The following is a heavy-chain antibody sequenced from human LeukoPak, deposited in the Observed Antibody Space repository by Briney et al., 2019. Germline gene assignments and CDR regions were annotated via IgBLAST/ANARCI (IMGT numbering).Heavy chain of an antibody. CDR2: ISPSPDGST. D-gene: IGHD3-22*01. Sequence: PGGSLRLSCAASGFTFSSYSMNWVRQAPGKGLEWVSSISPSPDGSTFYADSVKGRFTISRDNSKNTLSLQMNSLRAEDTAVYYCAKYYYGSSTFSFDYWGQGTLVTVSS. V-gene: IGHV3-23*01. CDR1: GFTFSSYS. CDR3: AKYYYGSSTFSFDY. J-gene: IGHJ4*02.